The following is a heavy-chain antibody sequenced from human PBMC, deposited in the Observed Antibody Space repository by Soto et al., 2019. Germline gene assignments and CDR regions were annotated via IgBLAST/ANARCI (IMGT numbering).Heavy chain of an antibody. J-gene: IGHJ4*02. V-gene: IGHV4-34*01. CDR1: GGSFSGYY. CDR2: IDHSGST. CDR3: AREEYTYNYRGGDS. Sequence: PSETLSLTCAVDGGSFSGYYWSWIRQPPGKGLEWIGEIDHSGSTNYNPSLKSRVTISVDTSKNQFSLTLSSVTAADTAVYYCAREEYTYNYRGGDSWGQGTPVTVSS. D-gene: IGHD5-18*01.